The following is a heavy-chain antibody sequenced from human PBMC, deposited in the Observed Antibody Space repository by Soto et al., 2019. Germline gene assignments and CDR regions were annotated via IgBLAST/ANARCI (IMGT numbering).Heavy chain of an antibody. J-gene: IGHJ4*02. CDR2: INPSGGST. Sequence: QVQLVQAGAEVKKPGASVKVSCKASGYTFTSYYMHWVRQAPGQGLEWMGIINPSGGSTSYAQKFHGRVTMTRDTSPSTVYMEPLSLRSEDTAVYYCARDYDSSGYPRYYFDYWGQGTLVTVSS. D-gene: IGHD3-22*01. CDR1: GYTFTSYY. CDR3: ARDYDSSGYPRYYFDY. V-gene: IGHV1-46*01.